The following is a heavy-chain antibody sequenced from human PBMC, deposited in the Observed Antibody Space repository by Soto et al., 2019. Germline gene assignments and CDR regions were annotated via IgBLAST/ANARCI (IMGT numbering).Heavy chain of an antibody. CDR3: ARGDATKIVVTTYYAMDV. CDR2: IIPVFGTA. CDR1: GGSLSNYG. J-gene: IGHJ6*02. D-gene: IGHD3-9*01. Sequence: QVQLVQSGAEVKKPGSSVKVSCKASGGSLSNYGISWVRQAPGQGPEWMGGIIPVFGTANYAQKFQGRVTITADESTSIVYMDVTSLRSEDTAVYYCARGDATKIVVTTYYAMDVWGQGTTFTVSS. V-gene: IGHV1-69*12.